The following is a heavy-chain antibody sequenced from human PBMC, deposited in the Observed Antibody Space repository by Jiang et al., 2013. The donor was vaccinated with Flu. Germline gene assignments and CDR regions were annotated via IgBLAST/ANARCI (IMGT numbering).Heavy chain of an antibody. CDR3: ARGYYDRWADY. CDR1: GYTFTDYY. V-gene: IGHV1-2*06. CDR2: INPSSGDT. D-gene: IGHD3-22*01. J-gene: IGHJ4*02. Sequence: EVKKPGASVKVSCKASGYTFTDYYVHWVRQAPGQGLEWMGRINPSSGDTNYARKFQGRVTMTRDTSISTAYMELSRLRSDDTAVYYCARGYYDRWADYWGQGTLVAVSA.